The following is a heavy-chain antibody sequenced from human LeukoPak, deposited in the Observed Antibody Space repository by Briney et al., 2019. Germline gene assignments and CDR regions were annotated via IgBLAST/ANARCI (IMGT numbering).Heavy chain of an antibody. J-gene: IGHJ4*02. CDR2: IYYSGST. V-gene: IGHV4-59*01. CDR1: GGSISSYY. D-gene: IGHD1-26*01. Sequence: SETLSLTCTVSGGSISSYYWTWIRQPPGKGLEWIGYIYYSGSTNYNPSRKSRVTISVDTSKNQFSLKLTSVTAADTAVYYCVRGVNSGYFDYCGQGTLVTVSS. CDR3: VRGVNSGYFDY.